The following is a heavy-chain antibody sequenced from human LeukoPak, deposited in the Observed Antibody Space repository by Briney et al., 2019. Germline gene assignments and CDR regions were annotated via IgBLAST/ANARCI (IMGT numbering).Heavy chain of an antibody. Sequence: PGSSVHVSCKASGYTFTRYYMHWVRQAAGQGLEWMGIINPSGGSTSYAQKFQGRVTMTRDTSTSTVYMELSNLRSEDTAVYYCARAGIVVVPAAMLPGYWGQGTLVTVSS. V-gene: IGHV1-46*01. CDR1: GYTFTRYY. CDR2: INPSGGST. D-gene: IGHD2-2*01. J-gene: IGHJ4*02. CDR3: ARAGIVVVPAAMLPGY.